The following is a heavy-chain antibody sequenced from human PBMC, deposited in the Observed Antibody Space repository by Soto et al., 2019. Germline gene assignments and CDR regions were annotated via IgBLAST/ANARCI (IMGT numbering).Heavy chain of an antibody. CDR2: IYSSGST. J-gene: IGHJ4*02. V-gene: IGHV4-39*01. CDR1: GGSISTSSHY. Sequence: ASETLSLTWTVSGGSISTSSHYWGWIRQPPGKGLEWIGNIYSSGSTYYNPSLKSRVTISVDTSKNQFSLKLSSVTAADTAVFYCAGGIAARPLGYWGRGTLVTVSS. CDR3: AGGIAARPLGY. D-gene: IGHD6-6*01.